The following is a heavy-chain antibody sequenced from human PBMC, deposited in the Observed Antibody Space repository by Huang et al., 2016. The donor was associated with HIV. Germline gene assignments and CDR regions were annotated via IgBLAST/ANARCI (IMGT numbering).Heavy chain of an antibody. V-gene: IGHV4-39*01. CDR1: GGSIRSDNYY. D-gene: IGHD3-10*01. CDR2: IYYSRRT. Sequence: QLQLQESGPGLVKPSETLSLTCTVSGGSIRSDNYYWGWIRQPPGKGLEWIGSIYYSRRTYYNPSLKRLVTITVDTAKNQFSLKMRSVTAADTAVYYCARLPGSITMIRGVITDPYWGQGTLVTVSS. J-gene: IGHJ4*02. CDR3: ARLPGSITMIRGVITDPY.